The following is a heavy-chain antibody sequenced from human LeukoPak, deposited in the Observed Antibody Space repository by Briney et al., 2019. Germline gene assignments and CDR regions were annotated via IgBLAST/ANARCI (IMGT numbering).Heavy chain of an antibody. CDR2: ISYDGSNK. CDR3: ARGPHYYDSSGYYYRLLDY. D-gene: IGHD3-22*01. J-gene: IGHJ4*02. V-gene: IGHV3-30-3*01. CDR1: GFTFSSYA. Sequence: PGRSLRLSCAASGFTFSSYAMHWVRQAPGKGLEWVAVISYDGSNKYYAGSVKGRFTISRDNSKNTLYLQMNSLRAEDTAVYYCARGPHYYDSSGYYYRLLDYWGQGTLVTVSS.